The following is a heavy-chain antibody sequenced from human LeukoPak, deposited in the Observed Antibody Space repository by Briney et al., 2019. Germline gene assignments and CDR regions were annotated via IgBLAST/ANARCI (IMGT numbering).Heavy chain of an antibody. CDR3: ARDFVRRVVPAASGGMDV. J-gene: IGHJ6*02. V-gene: IGHV3-33*01. D-gene: IGHD2-2*01. CDR1: RFTFSSYG. CDR2: IWYDGSNK. Sequence: GGSLRLSCAASRFTFSSYGIHWVRQAPGMGLEWVAVIWYDGSNKYYADSVKGRFTISRDNSKNTLYLQMNSLRAEDTAVYYCARDFVRRVVPAASGGMDVWGQGTTVTVSS.